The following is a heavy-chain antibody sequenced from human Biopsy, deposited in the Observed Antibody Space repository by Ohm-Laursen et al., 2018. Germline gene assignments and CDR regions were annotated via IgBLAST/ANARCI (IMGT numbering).Heavy chain of an antibody. CDR3: ARDRTPYYDFWSGKSFDNWFDP. Sequence: ASVKVSCKPSGYTFTNYGISWVRQAPGQGLEWMGRINAYNGNTNYAQKLQGRVTMTTDTSTSTAYMELRSLRSDDTALYYCARDRTPYYDFWSGKSFDNWFDPWGQGTLVTVSS. CDR2: INAYNGNT. J-gene: IGHJ5*02. CDR1: GYTFTNYG. D-gene: IGHD3-3*01. V-gene: IGHV1-18*01.